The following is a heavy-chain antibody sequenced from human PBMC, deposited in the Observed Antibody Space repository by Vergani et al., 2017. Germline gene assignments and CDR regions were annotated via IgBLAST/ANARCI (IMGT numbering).Heavy chain of an antibody. J-gene: IGHJ5*02. CDR2: IYYSGST. CDR3: ARCGQQLVRLCSWFDP. D-gene: IGHD6-13*01. CDR1: GGSISSSNW. V-gene: IGHV4-4*03. Sequence: QVQLQESGPGLVKPPGTLSLTCAVSGGSISSSNWWSWVRQPPGKGLEWIGSIYYSGSTYYNPSLKSRVTISVDTSKNQFSLKLSSVTAADTAVYYCARCGQQLVRLCSWFDPWGQGTMVTVSS.